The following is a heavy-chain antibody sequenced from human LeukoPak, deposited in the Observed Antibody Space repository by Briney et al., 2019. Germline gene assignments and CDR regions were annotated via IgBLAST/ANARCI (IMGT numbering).Heavy chain of an antibody. CDR1: GGSISSYY. CDR3: ARAETRQWLPYYFDY. D-gene: IGHD6-19*01. Sequence: SQTLSLTCTVSGGSISSYYWSWIRQPPGKGLEWIGYIYYSGSTNYNPTLKSRVTISVDTSKNQFSLKLSSVTAADTAVYYCARAETRQWLPYYFDYWGQGTLVTVSS. J-gene: IGHJ4*02. CDR2: IYYSGST. V-gene: IGHV4-59*01.